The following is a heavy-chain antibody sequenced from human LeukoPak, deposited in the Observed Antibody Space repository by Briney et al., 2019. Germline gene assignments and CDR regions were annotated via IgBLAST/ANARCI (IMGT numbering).Heavy chain of an antibody. D-gene: IGHD2-15*01. CDR1: GYTFTSYG. V-gene: IGHV1-18*01. CDR3: ARDGPPNGYCSGGSCYGLIWFDP. Sequence: GASVKVSCKASGYTFTSYGISWVRQAPGQGLEWMGWISAYNGNTNYAQKLQGRVTMTTDTSTSTAYMELRSLRSDDTAVYYCARDGPPNGYCSGGSCYGLIWFDPWGQGTLVTVSS. CDR2: ISAYNGNT. J-gene: IGHJ5*02.